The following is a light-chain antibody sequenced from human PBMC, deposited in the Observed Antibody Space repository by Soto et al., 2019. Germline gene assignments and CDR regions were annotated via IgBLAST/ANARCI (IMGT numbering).Light chain of an antibody. Sequence: EIVLTQSPGTLSLSPGERATLSCRASQSVTSSYLAWYQKKPGQAPRLLIYGASSRATGIPDRFSGSGSGTDFTLTISRLEPEDFAVYYCQQYHSSLSFGGGTKVEI. CDR3: QQYHSSLS. CDR1: QSVTSSY. V-gene: IGKV3-20*01. CDR2: GAS. J-gene: IGKJ4*01.